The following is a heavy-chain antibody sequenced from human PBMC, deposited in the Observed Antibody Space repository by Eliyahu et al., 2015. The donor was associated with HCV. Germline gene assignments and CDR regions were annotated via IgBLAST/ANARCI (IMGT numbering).Heavy chain of an antibody. Sequence: QVQLQQWGAGLLKPSETLSLTCAVYGGSFSGYYWSWIRQPXGKGLEWIGEINHSGSTNYNPSLKSRVTISVDTSKNQFSLKLSSVTAADTAVYYCARRIAARHTPFDYWGQGTLVTVSS. CDR2: INHSGST. V-gene: IGHV4-34*01. D-gene: IGHD6-6*01. J-gene: IGHJ4*02. CDR1: GGSFSGYY. CDR3: ARRIAARHTPFDY.